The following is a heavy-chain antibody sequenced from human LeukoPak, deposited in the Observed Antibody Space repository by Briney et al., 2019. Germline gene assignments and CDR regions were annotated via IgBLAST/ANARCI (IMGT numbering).Heavy chain of an antibody. CDR2: ISSTGSKI. D-gene: IGHD5-18*01. CDR3: ARDLHRGYSYGYEAH. Sequence: GESLTLSCDTSGFTFSSYEMNWVRQAPGKGLEWVAYISSTGSKINYADSVNGRFTTTRDNANRSLYLQMTSLRAEDTAVYYCARDLHRGYSYGYEAHWGQGTLVTVSS. V-gene: IGHV3-48*03. J-gene: IGHJ4*02. CDR1: GFTFSSYE.